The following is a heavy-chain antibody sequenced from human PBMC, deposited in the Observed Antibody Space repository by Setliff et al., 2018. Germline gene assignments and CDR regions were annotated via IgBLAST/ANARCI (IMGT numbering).Heavy chain of an antibody. CDR3: ARHSSTGAFDC. CDR2: IYHSGRT. V-gene: IGHV4-38-2*02. D-gene: IGHD2-21*01. CDR1: GGSISSYY. J-gene: IGHJ4*02. Sequence: TLSLTCTVSGGSISSYYWGWIRQPPGKGLEWIGSIYHSGRTYDYPSLKSRVTVSIDTSKNQFSLKINSVTAADTAVYYCARHSSTGAFDCWGQGTLVTVSS.